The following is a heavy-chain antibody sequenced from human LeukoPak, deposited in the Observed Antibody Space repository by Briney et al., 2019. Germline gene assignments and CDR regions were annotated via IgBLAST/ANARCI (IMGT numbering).Heavy chain of an antibody. CDR1: GYTFTSYA. CDR3: ARGGSSLYYYYYMDV. J-gene: IGHJ6*03. D-gene: IGHD6-6*01. CDR2: INAGNGNT. Sequence: ASVKVSCKASGYTFTSYAMHWVRQAPGQRLEWMGWINAGNGNTKYSQEFQGRVTITRDISASTAYMELSSLRSEDMAVYYCARGGSSLYYYYYMDVWGKGTTVTVSS. V-gene: IGHV1-3*03.